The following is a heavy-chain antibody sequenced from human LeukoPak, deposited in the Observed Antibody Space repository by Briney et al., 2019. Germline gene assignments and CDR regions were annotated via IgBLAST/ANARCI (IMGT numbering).Heavy chain of an antibody. J-gene: IGHJ4*02. CDR3: ARYDYYDSSGYYDSFDY. D-gene: IGHD3-22*01. Sequence: SETLSLTCTVSGGSISSNNYYWGWIRQPPGKGLEWIGSIYYSGSTYYNPSLKSRVTISVDTTKNQFSLKLSSVTAADTAVHYCARYDYYDSSGYYDSFDYWGQGTLVTVSS. CDR2: IYYSGST. V-gene: IGHV4-39*01. CDR1: GGSISSNNYY.